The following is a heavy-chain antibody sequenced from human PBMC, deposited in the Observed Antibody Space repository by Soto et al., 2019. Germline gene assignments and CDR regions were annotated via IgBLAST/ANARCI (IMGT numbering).Heavy chain of an antibody. J-gene: IGHJ5*02. CDR3: ARRGFDCSSTSCYPVWFDP. CDR2: IYSGGST. V-gene: IGHV3-53*01. Sequence: PGGSLRLSCAASGFTVSSNDMSWVRQAPGKGLEWVSVIYSGGSTYYADSVKGRFTISRDNSKNTLYLQMNSLRAEDTAVYYCARRGFDCSSTSCYPVWFDPWGQGTLVTVSS. CDR1: GFTVSSND. D-gene: IGHD2-2*01.